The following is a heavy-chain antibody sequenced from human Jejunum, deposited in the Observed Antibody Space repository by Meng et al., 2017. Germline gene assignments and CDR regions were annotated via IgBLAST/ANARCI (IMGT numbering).Heavy chain of an antibody. CDR3: AREGYYDTDGFAYNAFDV. J-gene: IGHJ3*01. V-gene: IGHV1-8*01. Sequence: ASVKVSCKASGYTFSNYDIRWVRQAPGQGLEWMGWMNPNSGDTGYAQKFQDRVSMTRDKSISTAYMELSNLRSDDTALYYCAREGYYDTDGFAYNAFDVWGQGTMVTVSS. CDR1: GYTFSNYD. D-gene: IGHD3-16*01. CDR2: MNPNSGDT.